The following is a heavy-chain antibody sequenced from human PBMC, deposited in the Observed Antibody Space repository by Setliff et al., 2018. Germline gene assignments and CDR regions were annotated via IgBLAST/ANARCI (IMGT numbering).Heavy chain of an antibody. CDR2: IYPGDSHT. J-gene: IGHJ4*02. Sequence: HGESLKISCNGSGYSFSNFWIGWVRQMPGKGLEWMGIIYPGDSHTRYSTSFQGKVTMSADKSINTAYLQWSNLKASDTAIYYCAWSLVGATYSVYFDYWGQGALVTVSS. D-gene: IGHD1-26*01. CDR1: GYSFSNFW. CDR3: AWSLVGATYSVYFDY. V-gene: IGHV5-51*01.